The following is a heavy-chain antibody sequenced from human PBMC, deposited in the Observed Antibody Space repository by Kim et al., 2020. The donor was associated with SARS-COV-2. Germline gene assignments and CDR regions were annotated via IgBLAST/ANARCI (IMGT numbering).Heavy chain of an antibody. V-gene: IGHV3-21*01. CDR1: GFTFSSYS. CDR2: ISSSSSFI. D-gene: IGHD6-13*01. CDR3: ARTDSSSWPQGYYDYGM. J-gene: IGHJ6*01. Sequence: GGSLRLSCAASGFTFSSYSMNWVRQAPGKGLEWISSISSSSSFIYYADSVKGRFTISRDNAKNSLSLQMNGLRAEDTAVYYCARTDSSSWPQGYYDYGM.